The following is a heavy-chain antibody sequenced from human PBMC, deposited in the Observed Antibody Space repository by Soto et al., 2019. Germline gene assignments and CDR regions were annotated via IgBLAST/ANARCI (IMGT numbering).Heavy chain of an antibody. CDR3: ARGTFAY. CDR1: GFSFINHY. J-gene: IGHJ4*02. CDR2: IRNKANSYTT. Sequence: EVLLVESGGGLVQPGGSLRLSCAGTGFSFINHYMDWVRQAPGKGLEWVGRIRNKANSYTTEYAASVKGRFTISRDDSKYSLYLQMNGLKTEDTAVYYCARGTFAYWGQGTLVTVSS. D-gene: IGHD3-10*01. V-gene: IGHV3-72*01.